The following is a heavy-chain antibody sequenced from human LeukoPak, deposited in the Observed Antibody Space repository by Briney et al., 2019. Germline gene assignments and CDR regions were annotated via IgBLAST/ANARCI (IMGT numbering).Heavy chain of an antibody. J-gene: IGHJ4*02. CDR2: INHSGST. CDR1: GGSFSGYY. CDR3: ARGSLTYYYDRAHYFDY. V-gene: IGHV4-34*01. D-gene: IGHD3-10*02. Sequence: KPSETLSLTCAVYGGSFSGYYWSWIRQPPGKGLEWIGEINHSGSTNYNPSLKSRVTISVDTSKNQFSLKLSSVTAADTAVYYCARGSLTYYYDRAHYFDYWGQGTLVTVSS.